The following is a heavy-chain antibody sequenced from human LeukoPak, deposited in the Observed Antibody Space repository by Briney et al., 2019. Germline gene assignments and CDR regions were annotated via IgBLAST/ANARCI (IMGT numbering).Heavy chain of an antibody. D-gene: IGHD1-26*01. V-gene: IGHV4-59*01. CDR1: GGSISSYY. J-gene: IGHJ4*02. Sequence: SETLSLTCTVSGGSISSYYWSWIRKPPGKGLEWIGYIYYSGSTNYNPSLKSRVTISVDTSKNQFSLKLSSVTAADTAVYYCARYGGSYGLGYWGQGTLVTVSS. CDR3: ARYGGSYGLGY. CDR2: IYYSGST.